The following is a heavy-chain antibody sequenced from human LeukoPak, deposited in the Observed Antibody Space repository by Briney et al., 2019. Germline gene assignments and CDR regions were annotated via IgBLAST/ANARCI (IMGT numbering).Heavy chain of an antibody. CDR2: IYYSGSN. Sequence: SETLSLTCTVSGGSISSYYWSWLRQPPGKGLEWVGYIYYSGSNNYNPSLKSRVTISVDTSKNQFSLKLSSVTAADTAVYYCARERGDYLDYWGQGTLVTVST. J-gene: IGHJ4*02. V-gene: IGHV4-59*01. CDR3: ARERGDYLDY. CDR1: GGSISSYY.